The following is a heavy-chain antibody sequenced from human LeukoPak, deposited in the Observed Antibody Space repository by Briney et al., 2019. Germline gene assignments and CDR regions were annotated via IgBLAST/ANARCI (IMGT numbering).Heavy chain of an antibody. Sequence: PGGSLRLSCVASGFIFSNFRMDWVRQAPGKGLEWISYITKTSTSMYYADSVKGRFTISRDNGKNSLFLQMNSLRDADTAVYYCARDNDWAFDYWGQGTLVTVS. CDR3: ARDNDWAFDY. CDR1: GFIFSNFR. J-gene: IGHJ4*02. CDR2: ITKTSTSM. D-gene: IGHD3-9*01. V-gene: IGHV3-48*02.